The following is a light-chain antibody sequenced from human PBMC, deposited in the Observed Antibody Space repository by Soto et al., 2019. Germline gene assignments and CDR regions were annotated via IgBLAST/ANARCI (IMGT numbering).Light chain of an antibody. Sequence: QSVLTQPPSVSAAPGQKVTISCSGSSSNIGDNYVSWYQQLPGTAPKLLIYDNNKRPSGIPDRFSGSKSGTSATLGITGLQTGDEADYYYGTWDASLSAGVVLGGGTKLTVL. CDR2: DNN. CDR3: GTWDASLSAGVV. J-gene: IGLJ2*01. V-gene: IGLV1-51*01. CDR1: SSNIGDNY.